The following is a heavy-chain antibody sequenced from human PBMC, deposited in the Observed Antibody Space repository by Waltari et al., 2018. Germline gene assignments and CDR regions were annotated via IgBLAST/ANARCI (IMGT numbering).Heavy chain of an antibody. Sequence: EVQVVESGGGLVQPGGSLSPSCPGSGCSFTSYWMSWGGQAPGKGPEWVANINQDGSEKNYVDYVKGRFTISRDNAKDSLYLQMNSLRAEDTAVYFCARDHWGPDYWGQGTLVTVSS. CDR3: ARDHWGPDY. D-gene: IGHD7-27*01. CDR2: INQDGSEK. V-gene: IGHV3-7*01. J-gene: IGHJ4*02. CDR1: GCSFTSYW.